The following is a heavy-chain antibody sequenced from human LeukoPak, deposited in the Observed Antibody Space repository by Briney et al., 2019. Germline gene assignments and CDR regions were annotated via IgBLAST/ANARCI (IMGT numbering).Heavy chain of an antibody. CDR2: ISYDGSNK. J-gene: IGHJ4*02. CDR1: GFTFSSYG. Sequence: GGSLRLSCAGSGFTFSSYGMHWVRQAPGKGLEWVAVISYDGSNKYYADSVKGRFTISRDNSKNTLYLQMNSLRAEDTAVYYCAREYSSGWSRAFDYWGQGTLVTVSS. CDR3: AREYSSGWSRAFDY. D-gene: IGHD6-19*01. V-gene: IGHV3-30*03.